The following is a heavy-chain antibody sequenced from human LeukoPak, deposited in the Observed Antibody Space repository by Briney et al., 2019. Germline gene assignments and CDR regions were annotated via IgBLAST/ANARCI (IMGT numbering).Heavy chain of an antibody. CDR3: ARDPVIDY. V-gene: IGHV3-48*03. CDR1: GFPFSRYE. CDR2: ITRRGGTI. J-gene: IGHJ4*01. D-gene: IGHD4-17*01. Sequence: GGSLRLSCGASGFPFSRYEMNWVRQAPGKGREWVSYITRRGGTIYYADSVKGRFTISRDNAKNSLYLQMNSLRAEDAAVYYCARDPVIDYWGQGTLVTVSS.